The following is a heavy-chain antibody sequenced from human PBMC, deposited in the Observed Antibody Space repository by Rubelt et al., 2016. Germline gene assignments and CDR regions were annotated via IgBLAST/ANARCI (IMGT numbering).Heavy chain of an antibody. CDR3: ARHLYGPRSIDY. CDR1: GGSISSSSYY. V-gene: IGHV4-39*01. D-gene: IGHD2-2*02. J-gene: IGHJ4*02. Sequence: QLQLQESGPGLVKPSETLSLTCTVSGGSISSSSYYWGWIRQPPGKGLEWIGSIYYSGSTYYNPSLKSRVTISVDTSTNQFSRKLSSVTAADTAVYYCARHLYGPRSIDYWGQGTLVTVSS. CDR2: IYYSGST.